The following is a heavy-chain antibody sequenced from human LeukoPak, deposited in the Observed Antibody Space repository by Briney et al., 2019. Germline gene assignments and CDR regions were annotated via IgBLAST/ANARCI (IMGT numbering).Heavy chain of an antibody. CDR3: ARALPSSWYYFDY. Sequence: PGGSLRLSCAASGFTFSTYEMIWVRQAPGKGLEWVSYMSSSGRTIDYADSVKGRSTISRDNAKNSLYLQMNSLRAEDTAVYYCARALPSSWYYFDYWGQGTLVTVSS. J-gene: IGHJ4*02. CDR1: GFTFSTYE. D-gene: IGHD6-13*01. CDR2: MSSSGRTI. V-gene: IGHV3-48*03.